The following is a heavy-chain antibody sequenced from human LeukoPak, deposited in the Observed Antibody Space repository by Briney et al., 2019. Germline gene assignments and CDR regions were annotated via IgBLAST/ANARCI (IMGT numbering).Heavy chain of an antibody. V-gene: IGHV4-39*01. CDR3: ATSSGYILTV. J-gene: IGHJ3*01. Sequence: SETLSLTCTVSGGSISSSSYYWGWIRQPPGKGLEWIGSIYYSGSTYYNPSLKSLVTISVDTSKNQFSLKLSSVTAADTAVYYCATSSGYILTVWGQGTMVTVSS. D-gene: IGHD3-22*01. CDR1: GGSISSSSYY. CDR2: IYYSGST.